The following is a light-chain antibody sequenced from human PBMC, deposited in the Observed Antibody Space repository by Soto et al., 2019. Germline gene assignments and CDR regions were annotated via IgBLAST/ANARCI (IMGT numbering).Light chain of an antibody. CDR1: SSDVGGYNY. CDR3: SSYASSSSLRV. J-gene: IGLJ3*02. CDR2: GVS. Sequence: QSALTQPASVSGSPGQSLTISCTGTSSDVGGYNYVSWYQQHPGKAPKLMIYGVSNRPSGVSNRFSGSKSGNTASLTISGLQAEDEGDYYCSSYASSSSLRVFGGGTKLTVL. V-gene: IGLV2-14*01.